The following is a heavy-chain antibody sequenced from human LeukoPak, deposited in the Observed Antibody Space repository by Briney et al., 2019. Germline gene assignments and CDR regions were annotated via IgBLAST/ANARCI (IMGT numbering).Heavy chain of an antibody. V-gene: IGHV4-31*11. CDR3: ATQNYYGSGSYNWFDP. D-gene: IGHD3-10*01. CDR2: IYYSGST. Sequence: PSETLSLTCAVSGGSISSGGYSWSWIRQPPGKGLEWIGYIYYSGSTYYNPSLKSRVTISVDTSKNQFSLKLSSVTAADTAVYYCATQNYYGSGSYNWFDPWGQGTLVTVSS. CDR1: GGSISSGGYS. J-gene: IGHJ5*02.